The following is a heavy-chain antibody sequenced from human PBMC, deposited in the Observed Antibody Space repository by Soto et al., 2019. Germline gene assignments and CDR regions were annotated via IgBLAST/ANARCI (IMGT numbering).Heavy chain of an antibody. Sequence: PGESLKIACKASGCDFTNYWIAWVRRTPGRGLEWMGMIYPGDSDIRYNPSFRGRVTISADKSITSAFVQWGSLRASDSAIYYCARFRAPRRQLISMSFHLWGLGTLVTVSS. D-gene: IGHD6-13*01. CDR3: ARFRAPRRQLISMSFHL. J-gene: IGHJ4*03. CDR2: IYPGDSDI. CDR1: GCDFTNYW. V-gene: IGHV5-51*01.